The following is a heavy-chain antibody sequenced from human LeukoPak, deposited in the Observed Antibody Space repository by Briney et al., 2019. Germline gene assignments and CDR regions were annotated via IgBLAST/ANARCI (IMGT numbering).Heavy chain of an antibody. V-gene: IGHV4-39*07. J-gene: IGHJ5*02. CDR1: GGSLSSSSYY. D-gene: IGHD6-6*01. Sequence: SETLSPTCTVSGGSLSSSSYYWGWIRQPPGTGLEWLGEINHSGSTNYNPSLKSRVTISVDTSKNQFSLKLSSVTAADTAVYYCARDLLAATGPWFDHWGQGTLVTVSS. CDR2: INHSGST. CDR3: ARDLLAATGPWFDH.